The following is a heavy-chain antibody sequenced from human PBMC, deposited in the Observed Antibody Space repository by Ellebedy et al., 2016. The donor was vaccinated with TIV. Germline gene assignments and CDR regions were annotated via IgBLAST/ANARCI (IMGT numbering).Heavy chain of an antibody. CDR2: IYYSGST. Sequence: SETLSLXXTVSGGSISSGGYYWSWIRQHPGKGLEWIGYIYYSGSTYYNPSLKSRVTISVDTSKNQFSLKLSSVTAADTAVYYCARDLGRLPTLDYIDVWGKGTTVTVSS. J-gene: IGHJ6*03. V-gene: IGHV4-31*03. CDR3: ARDLGRLPTLDYIDV. D-gene: IGHD5-18*01. CDR1: GGSISSGGYY.